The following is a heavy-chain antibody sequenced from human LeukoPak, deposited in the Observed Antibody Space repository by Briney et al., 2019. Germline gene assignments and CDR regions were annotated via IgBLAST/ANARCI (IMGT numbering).Heavy chain of an antibody. J-gene: IGHJ4*02. Sequence: GGSLRLSCAASGLTFSNHAMHWVRQGPGKGLEWVALISFDESTNYYADSVKGRFTISRDNSKNTQYLQMNSLRPEDTAVYYCARGRTPYCRSTTCYARLDYWGQGTLVTVSS. V-gene: IGHV3-30*04. CDR1: GLTFSNHA. CDR3: ARGRTPYCRSTTCYARLDY. D-gene: IGHD2-2*01. CDR2: ISFDESTN.